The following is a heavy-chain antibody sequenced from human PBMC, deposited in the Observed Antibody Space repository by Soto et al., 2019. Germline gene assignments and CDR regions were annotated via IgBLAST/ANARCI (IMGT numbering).Heavy chain of an antibody. V-gene: IGHV1-18*04. CDR2: ISAYNGNT. CDR1: GGTFSSYG. J-gene: IGHJ6*02. D-gene: IGHD6-19*01. CDR3: ARVGNIAVAGTSPYYYYYGMDV. Sequence: GASVKVSCKASGGTFSSYGISWVRQAPGQGLEWMGWISAYNGNTNYAQKLQGRVTMTTDTSTSTAYMELRSLRSDDTAVYYCARVGNIAVAGTSPYYYYYGMDVWGQGTTVTVSS.